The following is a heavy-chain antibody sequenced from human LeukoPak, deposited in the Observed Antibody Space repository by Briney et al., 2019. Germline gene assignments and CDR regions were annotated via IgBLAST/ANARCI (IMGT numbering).Heavy chain of an antibody. CDR3: AIGGIGRGYCSGGSCYDNSFGN. CDR2: MNPNSGNT. CDR1: GYTFTNYD. Sequence: ASVKVSCKASGYTFTNYDFNWVRQATGQGPEWMGWMNPNSGNTGYAQKFQGRVTMTRNTSISTAYMELSSLRSDDTAIYYCAIGGIGRGYCSGGSCYDNSFGNWGQGTLVTVSS. J-gene: IGHJ4*02. V-gene: IGHV1-8*01. D-gene: IGHD2-15*01.